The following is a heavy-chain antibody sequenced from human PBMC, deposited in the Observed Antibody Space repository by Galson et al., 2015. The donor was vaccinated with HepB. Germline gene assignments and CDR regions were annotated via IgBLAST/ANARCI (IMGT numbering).Heavy chain of an antibody. CDR3: ARDKGPQGGEIRGPSRDSAFDI. Sequence: VKVSCKASGYTFTSYGISWVRQAPGQGLEWMGWISAYNGNTNYAQKLQGRVTMTTDTSTSTAYMELRSLRSDDTAVYYCARDKGPQGGEIRGPSRDSAFDIWGQGTMVTVSS. J-gene: IGHJ3*02. D-gene: IGHD3-22*01. CDR2: ISAYNGNT. V-gene: IGHV1-18*01. CDR1: GYTFTSYG.